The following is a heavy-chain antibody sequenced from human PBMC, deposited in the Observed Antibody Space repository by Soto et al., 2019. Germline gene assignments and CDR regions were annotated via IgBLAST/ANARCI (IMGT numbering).Heavy chain of an antibody. J-gene: IGHJ5*02. V-gene: IGHV5-51*01. CDR3: GNTAAAGIGLDP. D-gene: IGHD6-13*01. CDR2: IYPGDSDT. CDR1: GYSSTSYW. Sequence: SLKISCKDSGYSSTSYWIGWVRQMPGKGLEWMGIIYPGDSDTRYSPSFQGQVTISADKSISTADLQWSSLKAQYTAMYYCGNTAAAGIGLDPWGQGTLVTVSS.